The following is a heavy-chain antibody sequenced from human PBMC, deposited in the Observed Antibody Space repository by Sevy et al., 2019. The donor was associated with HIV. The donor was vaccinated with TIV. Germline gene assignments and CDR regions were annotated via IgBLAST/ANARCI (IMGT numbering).Heavy chain of an antibody. CDR2: LSFGCGEI. J-gene: IGHJ4*02. D-gene: IGHD2-8*01. Sequence: GGSLRLSCAASGFTFSKYSMSWVRQPPGKGLEWVSTLSFGCGEINYADSVKSRFTISRDNSKSSVYLQMNNLRPEDTAVYSCAREGCTKPHDYWGQGTLVTVSS. CDR3: AREGCTKPHDY. V-gene: IGHV3-23*01. CDR1: GFTFSKYS.